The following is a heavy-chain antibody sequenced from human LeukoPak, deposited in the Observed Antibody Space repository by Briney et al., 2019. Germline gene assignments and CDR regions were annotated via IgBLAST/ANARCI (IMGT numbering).Heavy chain of an antibody. D-gene: IGHD3-10*01. V-gene: IGHV3-23*01. CDR1: GFTFSSYA. CDR3: ARDPTYYYGSGSY. J-gene: IGHJ4*02. Sequence: PGGSLRLSCAASGFTFSSYAMSWVRQAPGKGLEWVSAISGSGGSTYYADSVKGRFTISRDNPKNTLYLQMNSLRAEDTAVYYCARDPTYYYGSGSYWGQGTLVTVSS. CDR2: ISGSGGST.